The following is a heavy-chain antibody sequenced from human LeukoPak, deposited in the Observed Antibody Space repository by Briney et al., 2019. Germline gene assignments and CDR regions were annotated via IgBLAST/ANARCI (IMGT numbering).Heavy chain of an antibody. CDR3: ARVRRGSYYYYYGMDV. CDR1: GYTFTGYY. J-gene: IGHJ6*02. D-gene: IGHD1-26*01. Sequence: GASVKVSCKASGYTFTGYYMHWVRQAPGQGLEWMGWMNPNSGNTGYAQKFQGRVTMTRNTSISTAYMELSSLRSEDTAVYYCARVRRGSYYYYYGMDVWGQGTTVTVSS. V-gene: IGHV1-8*02. CDR2: MNPNSGNT.